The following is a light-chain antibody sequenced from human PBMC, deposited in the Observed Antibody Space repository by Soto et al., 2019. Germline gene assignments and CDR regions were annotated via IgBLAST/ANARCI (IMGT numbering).Light chain of an antibody. CDR2: DAS. CDR3: QQYGSSPRT. J-gene: IGKJ1*01. V-gene: IGKV3-20*01. Sequence: EILLTQSPATLSVSPGERATLSCRASQSVSRDLAWYQQKPGQAPRLLIHDASSRATGISDRFTGSGSGTDFTLTITTLEPEDFAVYYCQQYGSSPRTFGLGTKVDIK. CDR1: QSVSRD.